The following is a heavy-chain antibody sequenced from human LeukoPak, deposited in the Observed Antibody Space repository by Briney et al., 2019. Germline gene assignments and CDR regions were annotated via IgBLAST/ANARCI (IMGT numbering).Heavy chain of an antibody. Sequence: GGSLRLSCAASGFTVSGNYMSWVRQAPGKGLEWVSVISSGLSTNYADSVKGRFTISRDNSKNTVYLQMNSLRAEDTAVYYCARDYGSGAGIFDIWGQGTMVTVSS. V-gene: IGHV3-53*01. CDR1: GFTVSGNY. J-gene: IGHJ3*02. CDR2: ISSGLST. CDR3: ARDYGSGAGIFDI. D-gene: IGHD3-10*01.